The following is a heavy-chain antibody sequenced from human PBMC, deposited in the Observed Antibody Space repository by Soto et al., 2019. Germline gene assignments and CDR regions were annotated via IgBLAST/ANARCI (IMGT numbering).Heavy chain of an antibody. J-gene: IGHJ4*02. CDR2: IYHSGST. Sequence: QLQLQESGSGLVKPSQTLSLTCAVSGGSISSGGHSWSWIRQPPGKGLEWIGYIYHSGSTYYNPSLESRATISVDRSKNQFSLTLSSVTAADTAVYYCARGQVVAAQHWGQGTLVTVSS. D-gene: IGHD2-15*01. V-gene: IGHV4-30-2*01. CDR1: GGSISSGGHS. CDR3: ARGQVVAAQH.